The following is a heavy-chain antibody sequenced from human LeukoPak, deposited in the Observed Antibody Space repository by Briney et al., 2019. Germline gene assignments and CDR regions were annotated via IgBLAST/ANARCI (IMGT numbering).Heavy chain of an antibody. CDR2: INHSGST. D-gene: IGHD3-9*01. Sequence: SETLSLTCAVYGGSFSGYYWSWIRQPPGKGLEWIGEINHSGSTNYNPSLKSRVTISVDTSKNQFSLKPSSVTAADTAVYYCARQKQYYDILTGYYTQNYFDYWGQGTLVTVSS. J-gene: IGHJ4*02. CDR3: ARQKQYYDILTGYYTQNYFDY. V-gene: IGHV4-34*01. CDR1: GGSFSGYY.